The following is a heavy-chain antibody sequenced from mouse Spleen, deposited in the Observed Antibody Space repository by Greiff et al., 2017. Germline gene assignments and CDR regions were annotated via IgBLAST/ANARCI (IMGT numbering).Heavy chain of an antibody. D-gene: IGHD1-1*01. CDR3: ARWYYGSAMDY. V-gene: IGHV1-18*01. CDR1: GYTFTDYN. J-gene: IGHJ4*01. Sequence: VHVKQSGPELVKPGASVKIPCKASGYTFTDYNMDWVKQSHGKSLEWIGDINPNNGGTIYNQKFKGKATLTVDKSSSTAYMELRSLTSEDTAVYYCARWYYGSAMDYWGQGTSVTVSS. CDR2: INPNNGGT.